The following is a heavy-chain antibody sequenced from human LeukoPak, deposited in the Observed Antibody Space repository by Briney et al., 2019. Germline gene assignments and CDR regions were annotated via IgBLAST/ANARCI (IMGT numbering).Heavy chain of an antibody. D-gene: IGHD3-9*01. CDR1: GCTFSSYS. Sequence: GGSLRLSCAASGCTFSSYSMNWVRQAPGKGLEWVSSISSSSSYIYYADSVKGRFTISRDNAKNSLYLQMNGLRAEDTAVYYCARHGDNVLRYFDWLSPFDYWGQGTLVTVSS. CDR3: ARHGDNVLRYFDWLSPFDY. V-gene: IGHV3-21*01. J-gene: IGHJ4*02. CDR2: ISSSSSYI.